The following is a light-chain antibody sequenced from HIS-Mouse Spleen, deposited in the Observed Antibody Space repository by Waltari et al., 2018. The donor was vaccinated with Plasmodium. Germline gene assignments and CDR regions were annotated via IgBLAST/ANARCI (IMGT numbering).Light chain of an antibody. CDR1: SSHVGGFNY. V-gene: IGLV2-11*01. Sequence: QSALTQPRPVSGSPGQSVTISRPGPSSHVGGFNYVSWYQQHPGKAPKLMIYDSSNPPSGVPDRFSGSKSGNTASLTISGLQAEDEADYYCCSYAGSYTLVFGGGTKLTVL. CDR3: CSYAGSYTLV. J-gene: IGLJ2*01. CDR2: DSS.